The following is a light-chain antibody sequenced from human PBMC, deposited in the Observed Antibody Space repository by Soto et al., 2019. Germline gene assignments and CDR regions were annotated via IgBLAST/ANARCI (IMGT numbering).Light chain of an antibody. Sequence: DIQMTQSPSSLSASVGDRVTITCRASQSISRNLNWYQHKPGKAPKLLIYAASSLQNGVPSRFSGGGSGKEFTLSISSLQPEDFGPYYCQQSYTTPSITFGKGPRLEI. V-gene: IGKV1-39*01. CDR1: QSISRN. CDR3: QQSYTTPSIT. J-gene: IGKJ5*01. CDR2: AAS.